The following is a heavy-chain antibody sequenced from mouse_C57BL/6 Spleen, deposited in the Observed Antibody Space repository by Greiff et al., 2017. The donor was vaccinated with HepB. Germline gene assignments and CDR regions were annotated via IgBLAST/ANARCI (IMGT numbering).Heavy chain of an antibody. Sequence: QVQLQQPGAELVKPGASVKMSCKASGYTFTSYWITWVKQRPGQGLEWIGDIYPGSGSTNYNEKFKSKATLTVDTSSSTAYMQLSSLTSEDSAVYYCARGGHYYGSSYYFDDWGQGTTLTVSS. J-gene: IGHJ2*01. CDR2: IYPGSGST. CDR1: GYTFTSYW. V-gene: IGHV1-55*01. CDR3: ARGGHYYGSSYYFDD. D-gene: IGHD1-1*01.